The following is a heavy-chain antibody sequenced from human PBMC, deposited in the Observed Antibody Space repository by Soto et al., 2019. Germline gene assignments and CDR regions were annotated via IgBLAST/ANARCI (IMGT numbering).Heavy chain of an antibody. CDR3: AKKGSHDSSWDY. V-gene: IGHV3-23*01. Sequence: EVQLLESGGGLVQPGGSLRLSCAASGFTFSSYAMSWVRQAPGKGLEWVSAISGSGGSTYYADSVKGRFTISRDNSKNTLYLQRHRLRAEDTAVYYCAKKGSHDSSWDYWGQGTLVTVSS. CDR1: GFTFSSYA. D-gene: IGHD6-13*01. J-gene: IGHJ4*02. CDR2: ISGSGGST.